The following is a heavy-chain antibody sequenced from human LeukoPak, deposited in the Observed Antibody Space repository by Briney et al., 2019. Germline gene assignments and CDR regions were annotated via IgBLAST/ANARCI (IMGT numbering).Heavy chain of an antibody. CDR3: ARDLPYYGSGRFPKPVRDY. D-gene: IGHD3-10*01. CDR2: INPNSGGT. V-gene: IGHV1-2*02. Sequence: ASLKVSCKAFGYTFTGYCMHGVGQAPGQGLEWMGWINPNSGGTNYAQKFQGRVTMTRDTSISTAYMELSRLRSDDTAVYYCARDLPYYGSGRFPKPVRDYWGPGTLVTVSS. J-gene: IGHJ4*02. CDR1: GYTFTGYC.